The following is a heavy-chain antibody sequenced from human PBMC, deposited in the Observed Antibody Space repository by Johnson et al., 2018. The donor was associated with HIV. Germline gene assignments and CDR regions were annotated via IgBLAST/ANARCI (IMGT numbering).Heavy chain of an antibody. CDR1: GFSFSSYA. Sequence: QVQLVESGGGVVQPGRSLRLSCAASGFSFSSYAMHWVRQAPGKGLEWVAVISYDGRDKYYAASVKGRFPLSRDSSKNTLYLQMNTLRADDTAVYYCARGSRYTHDNDDVYLLQAFDIWGQGTMVTVS. J-gene: IGHJ3*02. CDR2: ISYDGRDK. V-gene: IGHV3-30*04. CDR3: ARGSRYTHDNDDVYLLQAFDI. D-gene: IGHD3-16*01.